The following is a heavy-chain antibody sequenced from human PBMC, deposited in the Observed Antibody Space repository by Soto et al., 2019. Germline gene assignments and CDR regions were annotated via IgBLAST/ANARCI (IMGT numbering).Heavy chain of an antibody. CDR2: ISGSGGST. Sequence: GGSLRFSCAASVFTFSSYSMSWVRQAPGKGLEWVSAISGSGGSTYYADSVKGRFTISRHHYKNTLYLQMNSLRAEDTAVYYCAKERRHSRGWLGGEYWGQGT. CDR3: AKERRHSRGWLGGEY. CDR1: VFTFSSYS. D-gene: IGHD6-19*01. V-gene: IGHV3-23*01. J-gene: IGHJ4*02.